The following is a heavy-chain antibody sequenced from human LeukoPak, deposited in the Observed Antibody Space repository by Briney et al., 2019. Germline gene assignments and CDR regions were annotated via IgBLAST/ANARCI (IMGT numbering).Heavy chain of an antibody. CDR1: GFSFDDYG. D-gene: IGHD6-6*01. V-gene: IGHV3-20*04. Sequence: GRSERLSCAASGFSFDDYGMSWVRQPPGKGLEWVSVINWNGGSTGHADSVKGRFTISRDNVKNSLYLQMNSLRAEDTALYYCARDLEYSSSSAFYYYYYMDVWGKGTTVTVSS. CDR3: ARDLEYSSSSAFYYYYYMDV. CDR2: INWNGGST. J-gene: IGHJ6*03.